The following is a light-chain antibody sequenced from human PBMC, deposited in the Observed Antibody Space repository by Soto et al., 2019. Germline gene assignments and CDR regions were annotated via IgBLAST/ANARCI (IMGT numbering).Light chain of an antibody. CDR2: DAY. V-gene: IGKV3-11*01. Sequence: DIVLTQSPATLSLSPGDSATLSCRDSQSVSSYLAWYQQKPGQAPRLLIYDAYNRATGIPARFSGSGSGTDFTLTISSLEPEDFAVYYCQQRSNWPPITCGQGTRLEIK. J-gene: IGKJ5*01. CDR1: QSVSSY. CDR3: QQRSNWPPIT.